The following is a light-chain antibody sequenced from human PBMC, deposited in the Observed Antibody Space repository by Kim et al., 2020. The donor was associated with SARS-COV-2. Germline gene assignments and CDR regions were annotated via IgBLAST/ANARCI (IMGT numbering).Light chain of an antibody. CDR1: SSNIGSNY. V-gene: IGLV1-47*01. CDR3: AAWDASLSGRRV. CDR2: NND. Sequence: QSVLTQPPSASGTPGQSVTISCSGSSSNIGSNYVYWYQQLPGTAPKLLIYNNDQRPSGGRDRFSGSKSGSSASPAISGLRSEDEADYYCAAWDASLSGRRVFGRGTKLTVL. J-gene: IGLJ3*02.